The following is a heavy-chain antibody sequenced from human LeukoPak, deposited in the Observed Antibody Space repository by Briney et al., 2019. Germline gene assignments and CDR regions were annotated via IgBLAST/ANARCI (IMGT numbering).Heavy chain of an antibody. V-gene: IGHV3-21*01. D-gene: IGHD6-13*01. CDR2: ISSSSSDI. J-gene: IGHJ6*03. CDR1: GFTFSSDS. Sequence: GGSLRLSCAASGFTFSSDSMNWVRQAPGKGLEWVSSISSSSSDIYYADSVKGRFTISRDNAKNSLYLQMNSLRAEDTAVYYCASDGIAAADPEAEAGWYYYYYMDVWGKGTTVTISS. CDR3: ASDGIAAADPEAEAGWYYYYYMDV.